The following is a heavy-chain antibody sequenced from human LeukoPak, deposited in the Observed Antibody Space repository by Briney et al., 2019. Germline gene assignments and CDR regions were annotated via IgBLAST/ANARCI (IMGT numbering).Heavy chain of an antibody. CDR2: IYTSGST. D-gene: IGHD6-19*01. J-gene: IGHJ4*02. Sequence: SETLSLTCTVSGGSISSGSYYWSWIRQPAGKGLEWIGRIYTSGSTNYNPSLKSRVTISVDTSKNQFSLKLSSVTAADTAVYYCARVPLQWLVHYYSDYWGQGTLVTVSS. V-gene: IGHV4-61*02. CDR1: GGSISSGSYY. CDR3: ARVPLQWLVHYYSDY.